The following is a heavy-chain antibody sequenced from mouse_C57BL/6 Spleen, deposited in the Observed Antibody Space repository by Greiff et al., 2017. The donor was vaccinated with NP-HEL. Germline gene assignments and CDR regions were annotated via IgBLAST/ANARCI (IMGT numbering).Heavy chain of an antibody. CDR3: ARRIYSNYGYYYAMDY. Sequence: EVQLQESGGGLVKPGGSLKLSCAASGFTFSDYGMHWVRQAPEKGLEWVAYISSGSSTIYYADTVKGRFTISRDNAKNTLFLQMTSLRSEDTAMYYCARRIYSNYGYYYAMDYWGQGTSVTVSS. V-gene: IGHV5-17*01. CDR1: GFTFSDYG. D-gene: IGHD2-5*01. CDR2: ISSGSSTI. J-gene: IGHJ4*01.